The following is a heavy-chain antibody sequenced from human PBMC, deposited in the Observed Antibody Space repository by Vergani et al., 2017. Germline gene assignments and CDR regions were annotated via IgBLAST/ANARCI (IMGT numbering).Heavy chain of an antibody. CDR3: ARGMITFGGVIVADAFDI. CDR2: IYHSGST. CDR1: GGSISSGGYS. J-gene: IGHJ3*02. V-gene: IGHV4-30-2*01. D-gene: IGHD3-16*02. Sequence: QLQLQESGSGLVKPSQTLSLTCAVSGGSISSGGYSWSWIRQPXGKGLEWIGYIYHSGSTYYNPSLKSRVTISVDRSKNQFSLKLSSVTAADTAVYYCARGMITFGGVIVADAFDIWGQGTMVTVSS.